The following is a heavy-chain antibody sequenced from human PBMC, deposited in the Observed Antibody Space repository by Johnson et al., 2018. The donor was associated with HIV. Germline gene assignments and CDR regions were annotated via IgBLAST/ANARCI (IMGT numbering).Heavy chain of an antibody. Sequence: QVQLVESGGGVVQPGRSLRLSCAASGFTFSRYGMHWVRQAPGKGLEWVAFIRYDGSNKYYADSVKGRFTNSRDNSKNTLYLQRNSLKTEYTAVYYCAKDPRSSSRYWDAFDIWGQGTMVTVSS. V-gene: IGHV3-30*02. CDR2: IRYDGSNK. D-gene: IGHD6-13*01. CDR1: GFTFSRYG. J-gene: IGHJ3*02. CDR3: AKDPRSSSRYWDAFDI.